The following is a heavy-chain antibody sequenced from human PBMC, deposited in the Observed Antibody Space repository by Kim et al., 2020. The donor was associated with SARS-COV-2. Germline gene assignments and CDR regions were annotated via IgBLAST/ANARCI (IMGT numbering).Heavy chain of an antibody. J-gene: IGHJ6*02. Sequence: GGSLRLSCAASGFTFNNYAMHWVRQAPGKGLEWVAVISYDGSNTYYGVSMRGRFTISRDNSRNILYLQMDSLRPEDTGVFYCARELDDCGRNSCSSGKYWYFVMDVWVQSTTLTVPS. CDR3: ARELDDCGRNSCSSGKYWYFVMDV. D-gene: IGHD2-2*01. CDR1: GFTFNNYA. CDR2: ISYDGSNT. V-gene: IGHV3-30-3*01.